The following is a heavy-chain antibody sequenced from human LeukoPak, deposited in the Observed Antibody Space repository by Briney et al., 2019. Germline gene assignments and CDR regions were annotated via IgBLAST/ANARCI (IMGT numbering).Heavy chain of an antibody. CDR3: AREGGTAMVELDY. Sequence: PGGSLRLSCAASGFTFSSYWMSWVRQAPGKGLEWVANIKQDGSEKYYVDSVKGRFTISRDNAKNSLYLQMNSLRAEDTAVYYCAREGGTAMVELDYWGQGTLATVSS. J-gene: IGHJ4*02. CDR2: IKQDGSEK. CDR1: GFTFSSYW. D-gene: IGHD5-18*01. V-gene: IGHV3-7*01.